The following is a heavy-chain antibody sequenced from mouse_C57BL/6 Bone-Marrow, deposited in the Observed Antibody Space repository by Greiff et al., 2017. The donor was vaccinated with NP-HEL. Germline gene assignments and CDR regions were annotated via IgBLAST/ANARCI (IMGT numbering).Heavy chain of an antibody. CDR2: IYPGDGDT. V-gene: IGHV1-82*01. Sequence: VKLQQSGPELVKPGASVKISCKASGYAFSSSWMNWVKQRPGKGLEWIGRIYPGDGDTNYNGKFKGKATLTADKSSSTAYMQLSSLTSEDSAVYFCARGGVGGYWGQGTTLTVSS. CDR3: ARGGVGGY. J-gene: IGHJ2*01. CDR1: GYAFSSSW. D-gene: IGHD1-1*01.